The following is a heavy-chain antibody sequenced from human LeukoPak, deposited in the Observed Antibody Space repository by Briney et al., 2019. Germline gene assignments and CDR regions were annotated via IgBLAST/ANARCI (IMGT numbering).Heavy chain of an antibody. CDR2: INPSGGGT. J-gene: IGHJ4*02. Sequence: ASVKVSCKASIYPSTSYSIHWVRQAPGQGLEWMGIINPSGGGTGYAQKFQGRVTMTRDKSTSTVYTELSSLRSEDTAVYYCASAAAGTGEFDYWGQGTLVTVSS. V-gene: IGHV1-46*01. CDR3: ASAAAGTGEFDY. D-gene: IGHD6-13*01. CDR1: IYPSTSYS.